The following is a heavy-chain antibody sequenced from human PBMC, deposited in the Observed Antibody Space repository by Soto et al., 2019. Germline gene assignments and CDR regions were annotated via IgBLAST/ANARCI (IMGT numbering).Heavy chain of an antibody. Sequence: SETLSLTCTVSGGSISSYYWSWIRQPPGKGLEWIGYTYYSGSTNYNHSLKSRVTITVDTSKNQFSLKLSSVTAADTAVYYCARVGCSSTSCYYGMDVWGQGTTVTVSS. J-gene: IGHJ6*02. CDR3: ARVGCSSTSCYYGMDV. CDR1: GGSISSYY. D-gene: IGHD2-2*01. V-gene: IGHV4-59*01. CDR2: TYYSGST.